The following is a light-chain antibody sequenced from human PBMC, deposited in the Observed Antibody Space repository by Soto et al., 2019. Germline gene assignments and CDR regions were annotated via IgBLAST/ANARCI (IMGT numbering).Light chain of an antibody. CDR2: GAS. CDR3: QQSNSIPYT. Sequence: DIQLTQSPSFLSASVGDSVTLTCRASQGVTNYVAWYQQKPGKAPNLLIYGASTLQSGVPSRFSGSGSGTEFTLTISSLQPEDFATYYCQQSNSIPYTFGQGTKLEI. CDR1: QGVTNY. V-gene: IGKV1-9*01. J-gene: IGKJ2*01.